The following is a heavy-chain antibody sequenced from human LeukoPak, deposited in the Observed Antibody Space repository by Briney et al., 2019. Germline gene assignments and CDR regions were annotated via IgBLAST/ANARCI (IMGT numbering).Heavy chain of an antibody. CDR2: IYYSGST. Sequence: SETLSLTCTVSGGSISSYYWSWIRQPPGKGLEWIGYIYYSGSTNYNPSLKSRVTISVDTSKNQFSLKLSSVTAADTAVYYCARAGLDFWSGYSPYYFDYWGQGTLVTVSS. J-gene: IGHJ4*02. CDR1: GGSISSYY. V-gene: IGHV4-59*01. D-gene: IGHD3-3*01. CDR3: ARAGLDFWSGYSPYYFDY.